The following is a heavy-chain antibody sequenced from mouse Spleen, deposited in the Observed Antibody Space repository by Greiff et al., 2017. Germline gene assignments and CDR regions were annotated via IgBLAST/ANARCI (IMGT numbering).Heavy chain of an antibody. CDR3: ARGERTGGGPFAY. CDR2: INPGSGGT. D-gene: IGHD4-1*01. Sequence: VQLQESGAELVRPGTSVKVSCKASGYAFTNYLIEWVKQRPGQGLEWIGVINPGSGGTNYNEKFKGKATLTADKSSSTAYMQLSSLTSDDSAVYFCARGERTGGGPFAYWGQGTLVTVSA. CDR1: GYAFTNYL. J-gene: IGHJ3*01. V-gene: IGHV1-54*03.